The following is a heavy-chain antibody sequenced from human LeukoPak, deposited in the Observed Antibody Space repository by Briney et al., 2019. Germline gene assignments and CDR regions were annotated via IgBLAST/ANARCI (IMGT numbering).Heavy chain of an antibody. V-gene: IGHV4-31*03. CDR1: GGSISSGGYY. CDR3: ARTSVVVVVAATQISRFDP. D-gene: IGHD2-15*01. J-gene: IGHJ5*02. CDR2: IYYSGST. Sequence: SQTLSLTCTVSGGSISSGGYYWSWIRQHPGKGLEWIGYIYYSGSTYYNPSLKSRVTISVDTSKNQFSLKLSSVTAADTAVYYCARTSVVVVVAATQISRFDPWGQGTLSPSPQ.